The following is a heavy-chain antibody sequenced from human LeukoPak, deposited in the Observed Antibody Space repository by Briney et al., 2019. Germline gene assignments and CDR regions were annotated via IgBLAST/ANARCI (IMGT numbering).Heavy chain of an antibody. J-gene: IGHJ6*02. CDR2: IIPIFGTA. CDR3: ARERAYYGSGTPGGGYYYGMDV. Sequence: SVKVSCKASGYTFTSYYMHWVRQAPGQGLEWMGGIIPIFGTANYAQKFQGRVTITADESTSAAYMELSSLRSEDTAVYYCARERAYYGSGTPGGGYYYGMDVWGQGTTVTVSS. D-gene: IGHD3-10*01. CDR1: GYTFTSYY. V-gene: IGHV1-69*13.